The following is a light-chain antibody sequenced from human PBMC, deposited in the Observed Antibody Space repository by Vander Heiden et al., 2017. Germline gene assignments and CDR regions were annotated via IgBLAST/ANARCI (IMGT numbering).Light chain of an antibody. J-gene: IGLJ3*02. CDR3: LLYFGGGQAWV. V-gene: IGLV7-43*01. CDR2: STN. Sequence: QTLVTHEPSLTVSQGGTVTITCTSHTGAVTRGYYPNWFQQKPGQAPRAIIYSTNNKHPWTPARFSGSLLGGKAALTLSGVQPENEAEYYCLLYFGGGQAWVFGGGTKLTVL. CDR1: TGAVTRGYY.